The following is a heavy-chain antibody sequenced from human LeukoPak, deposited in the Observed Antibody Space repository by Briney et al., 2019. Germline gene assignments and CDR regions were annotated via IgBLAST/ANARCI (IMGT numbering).Heavy chain of an antibody. D-gene: IGHD2-2*01. CDR3: ARETVPAGLDC. CDR1: GYSFTSYW. Sequence: GESLRISCKVSGYSFTSYWIGWVRQMPGKGLEWMGIIFPGDSDTGYSPSFQGQVTMSVDKSMTTAYLQWSSLMASDTAMYYCARETVPAGLDCWGQGTLVTVSS. J-gene: IGHJ4*02. CDR2: IFPGDSDT. V-gene: IGHV5-51*01.